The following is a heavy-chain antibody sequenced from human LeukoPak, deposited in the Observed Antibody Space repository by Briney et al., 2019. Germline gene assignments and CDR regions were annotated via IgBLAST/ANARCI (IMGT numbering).Heavy chain of an antibody. CDR1: GFAFSDYA. CDR3: ARSNQVGASYYFDY. V-gene: IGHV3-21*01. J-gene: IGHJ4*02. D-gene: IGHD1-26*01. Sequence: GGSLRLSCAASGFAFSDYAMTWVRQAPGKGLDWVSCISSSGKYIYYADSLKGRFTISRDNAKKSMYLQMNSLRPEDTAIYFCARSNQVGASYYFDYWGQGALVTVSS. CDR2: ISSSGKYI.